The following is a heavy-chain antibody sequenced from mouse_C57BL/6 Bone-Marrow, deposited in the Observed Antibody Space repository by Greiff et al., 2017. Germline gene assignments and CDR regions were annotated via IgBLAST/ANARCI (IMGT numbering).Heavy chain of an antibody. J-gene: IGHJ3*01. Sequence: QVQLKQPGAELVRPGTSVKLSCKASGYTFTSYWMHWVKQRPGQGLEWIGVIDPSDSYTNYNQKFKGKDTLTVDTSSSTAYMQLSSLTSEDSAVYYCARGGRPAWFAYWGQGTLVTVSA. D-gene: IGHD1-1*02. CDR1: GYTFTSYW. CDR3: ARGGRPAWFAY. CDR2: IDPSDSYT. V-gene: IGHV1-59*01.